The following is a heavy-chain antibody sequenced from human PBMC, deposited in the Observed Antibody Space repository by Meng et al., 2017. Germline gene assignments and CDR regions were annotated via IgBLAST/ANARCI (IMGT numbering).Heavy chain of an antibody. D-gene: IGHD7-27*01. CDR1: GGSISSSNW. CDR2: IYHSGST. Sequence: QWHLQEPGPGLVKPSGTLPLTCAVSGGSISSSNWWSWVRQPPGKGLEWIGEIYHSGSTNYNPSLKSRVTISVDKSKNQFSLKLSSVTAADTAVYYCARIGDWGSTRYFDYWGQGTLVTVSS. V-gene: IGHV4-4*02. J-gene: IGHJ4*02. CDR3: ARIGDWGSTRYFDY.